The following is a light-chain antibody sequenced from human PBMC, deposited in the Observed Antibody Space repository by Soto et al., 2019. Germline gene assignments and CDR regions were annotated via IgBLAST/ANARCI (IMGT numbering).Light chain of an antibody. CDR1: SGDVGAFNY. CDR3: TSFTMSDSFV. V-gene: IGLV2-14*01. Sequence: QSALTQPASVSASLGQSITISCTGTSGDVGAFNYVSWYKQHPGRAPNLLIYEVTNRPSGVSNRFSGSKSGNTASLTISGLQADDEADYFCTSFTMSDSFVFGTGTQLTVL. J-gene: IGLJ1*01. CDR2: EVT.